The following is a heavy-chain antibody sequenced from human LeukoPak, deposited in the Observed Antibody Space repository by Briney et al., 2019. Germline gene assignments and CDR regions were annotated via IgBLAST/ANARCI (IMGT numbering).Heavy chain of an antibody. CDR2: IYYSGST. D-gene: IGHD6-19*01. V-gene: IGHV4-59*01. J-gene: IGHJ5*02. CDR3: ASERGGWYPSWFDP. CDR1: GGSISSYY. Sequence: PSETLSPTCTVSGGSISSYYWSWIRQPPGKGLEWIGYIYYSGSTNYNPSLKSRVTISVDTSKNQFSLKLSSVTAADTAVYYCASERGGWYPSWFDPWGQGTLVTVSS.